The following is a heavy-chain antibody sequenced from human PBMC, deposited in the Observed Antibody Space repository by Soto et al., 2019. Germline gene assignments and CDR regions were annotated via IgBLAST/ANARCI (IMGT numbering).Heavy chain of an antibody. J-gene: IGHJ4*02. CDR2: INPNSGGT. D-gene: IGHD3-22*01. CDR3: ARDFYDSTGHY. V-gene: IGHV1-2*02. CDR1: GYTFTGYY. Sequence: ASVKVSCKASGYTFTGYYIHWVRQAPGQGLEWMGWINPNSGGTNYAQNFQGRVTMTRDTSISTAFMELSRLRSDDTAIYYCARDFYDSTGHYWGQGTLVTVYS.